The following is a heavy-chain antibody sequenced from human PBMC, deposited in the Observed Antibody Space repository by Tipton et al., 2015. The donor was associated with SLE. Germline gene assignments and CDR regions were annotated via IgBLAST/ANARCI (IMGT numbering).Heavy chain of an antibody. CDR2: IYYTGSA. V-gene: IGHV4-39*07. CDR3: ARYPMLRGAVDY. Sequence: TLSLTCTLSGDSISTSDYYWGWIRQSPGKGLEWIGTIYYTGSAYYNPSLRSRVTISVDTSKNQFSLTVSSVTAADTAVYCCARYPMLRGAVDYWGQGTLVIVSS. D-gene: IGHD3-10*01. J-gene: IGHJ4*02. CDR1: GDSISTSDYY.